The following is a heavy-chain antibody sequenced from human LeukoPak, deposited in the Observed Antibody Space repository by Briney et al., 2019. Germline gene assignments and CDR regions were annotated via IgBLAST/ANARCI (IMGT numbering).Heavy chain of an antibody. Sequence: ASVNVSCKASGYTFTSYGISWVRQAPGQGLEWMGWISAYNGNTNYAQKLQGRVPMTTDTSTSTAYMELSSLRSEDTAVYYCAREMRSFDPWGQGTLVTVSS. J-gene: IGHJ5*02. V-gene: IGHV1-18*01. CDR1: GYTFTSYG. CDR2: ISAYNGNT. CDR3: AREMRSFDP.